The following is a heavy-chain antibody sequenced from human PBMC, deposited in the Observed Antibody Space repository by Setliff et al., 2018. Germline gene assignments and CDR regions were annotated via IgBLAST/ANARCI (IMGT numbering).Heavy chain of an antibody. V-gene: IGHV4-34*01. J-gene: IGHJ4*02. CDR1: GGSFSDYY. CDR2: INQSGNT. D-gene: IGHD3-3*01. CDR3: RFWSSYYKNDY. Sequence: SETLSLTCTVYGGSFSDYYWGWIRQPPGKGLEWIAEINQSGNTNYNPSLNSRVSVSVDTPPNQFSLKVFSVTAADTAVYYCRFWSSYYKNDYWAQGTLVTVSS.